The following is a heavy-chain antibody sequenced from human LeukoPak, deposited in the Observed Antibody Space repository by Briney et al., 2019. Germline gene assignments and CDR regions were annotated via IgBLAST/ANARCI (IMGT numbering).Heavy chain of an antibody. V-gene: IGHV3-11*03. J-gene: IGHJ4*02. CDR3: ASWLSGGIDY. CDR2: ISSSSSYT. Sequence: GGSLRLSCAASGFTFSDYYMSWIRQAPGKGLEWVSYISSSSSYTNYADSVKGRFTTSRDNAKNSLYLQMNSLRAEDTAVYYCASWLSGGIDYWGQGTLVTVSS. D-gene: IGHD2-15*01. CDR1: GFTFSDYY.